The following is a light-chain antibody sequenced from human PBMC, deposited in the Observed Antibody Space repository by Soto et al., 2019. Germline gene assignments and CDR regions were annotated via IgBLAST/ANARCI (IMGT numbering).Light chain of an antibody. CDR3: GADHGSGSNFVV. V-gene: IGLV9-49*01. CDR1: SGYSNYK. CDR2: VGTGGIVG. J-gene: IGLJ2*01. Sequence: QAVVTQPPSASASLGALVTLTCTLSSGYSNYKVDWYQQRPGKGPRFVMRVGTGGIVGSKGDGIPDRFSVLGSGLNRYLTIKNIQEEDESDYHCGADHGSGSNFVVFGGGTKLTVL.